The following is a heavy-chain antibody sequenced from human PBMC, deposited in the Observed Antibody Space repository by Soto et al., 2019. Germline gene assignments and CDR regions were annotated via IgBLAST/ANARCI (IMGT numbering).Heavy chain of an antibody. CDR2: IKEDGSER. Sequence: GGSLRLSCAVSGFSFGTYWMSWVRQAPGKGLEWLASIKEDGSERYYLDSVKGRFTISRDNAKDSLSLQMNSLRGEDTAFYYCARDVGPVTIFGEALSGYFDFWGQGTLVTV. D-gene: IGHD3-3*01. CDR1: GFSFGTYW. V-gene: IGHV3-7*03. CDR3: ARDVGPVTIFGEALSGYFDF. J-gene: IGHJ4*02.